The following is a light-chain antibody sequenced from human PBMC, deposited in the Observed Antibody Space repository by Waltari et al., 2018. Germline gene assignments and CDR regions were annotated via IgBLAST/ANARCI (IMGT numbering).Light chain of an antibody. CDR1: QSVSSN. J-gene: IGKJ3*01. V-gene: IGKV3-15*01. Sequence: DIVMTQSPATLSVSPGERAALSCRASQSVSSNLAWYQQKPGQAPRLLINGASTRATDIPARFSGSGSGTEFTLTISSLQPEDFGVYYCQQYNNWPPTFTFGPGTKVDIK. CDR2: GAS. CDR3: QQYNNWPPTFT.